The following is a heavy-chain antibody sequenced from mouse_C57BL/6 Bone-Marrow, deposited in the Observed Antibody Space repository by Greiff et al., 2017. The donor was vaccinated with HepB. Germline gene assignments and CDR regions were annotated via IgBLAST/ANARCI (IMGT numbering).Heavy chain of an antibody. CDR2: IHPNSGIT. Sequence: QVQLQQPGAELVKPGASVKLSCKASGYTFTSYWMHWVKQRPGQGLEWIGMIHPNSGITNDNEKFKSKATLTVDKSSSTAYMQLSSLTSEDSAVYYCARWSDYDYLMAYWGQGTLVTVSA. D-gene: IGHD2-4*01. CDR3: ARWSDYDYLMAY. CDR1: GYTFTSYW. V-gene: IGHV1-64*01. J-gene: IGHJ3*01.